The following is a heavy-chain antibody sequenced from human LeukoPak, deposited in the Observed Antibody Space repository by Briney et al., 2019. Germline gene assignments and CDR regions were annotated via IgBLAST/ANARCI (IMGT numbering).Heavy chain of an antibody. J-gene: IGHJ4*02. CDR2: IYYSGST. V-gene: IGHV4-39*01. CDR3: ARLFSSGSQGFDY. CDR1: GGSISSSSYY. D-gene: IGHD3-22*01. Sequence: PSETLSLTCTVSGGSISSSSYYWGWISQPPGKGLEWIGSIYYSGSTYYNPSLKSRVTISVDTSKNQFSLKLSSVTAADTAVYYCARLFSSGSQGFDYWSQGTLVTVSS.